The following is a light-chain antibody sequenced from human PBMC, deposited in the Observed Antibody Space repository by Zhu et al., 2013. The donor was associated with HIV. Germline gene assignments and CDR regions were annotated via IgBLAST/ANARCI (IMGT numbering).Light chain of an antibody. CDR1: QDINSA. Sequence: QLTQSPSSLSASVGDRITITCRASQDINSALAWYQQKPGKAPKLLIYDASNLETGVPSRFSGSGSGTDFTFTISSLQPEDIATYYCQQYDNLPLTFGGGTKVEIK. CDR2: DAS. V-gene: IGKV1-33*01. CDR3: QQYDNLPLT. J-gene: IGKJ4*01.